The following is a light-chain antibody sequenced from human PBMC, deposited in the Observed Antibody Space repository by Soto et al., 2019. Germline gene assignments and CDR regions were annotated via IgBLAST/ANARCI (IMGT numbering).Light chain of an antibody. CDR1: SSNIGAGYD. Sequence: QSVLTQPPSVSGAPGQRVTISCTGSSSNIGAGYDVHWYQQLPGTAPKLLIYGNSNRPSGVPDRFSGSKSGTSASLAITGLQAEDEDDYYCQSSASSMNVFGNGTKVTVL. CDR2: GNS. V-gene: IGLV1-40*01. CDR3: QSSASSMNV. J-gene: IGLJ1*01.